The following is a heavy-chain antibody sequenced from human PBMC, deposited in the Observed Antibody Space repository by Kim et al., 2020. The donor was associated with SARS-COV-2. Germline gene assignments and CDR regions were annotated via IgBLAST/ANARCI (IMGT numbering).Heavy chain of an antibody. CDR3: ARDRRQIAGLDY. Sequence: SETLSLTCTVSGGSVSSGSYYWSWIRQPPGKGLEWIGYIYYSGSTNYNPSLKSRVTISVDTSKNQFSLKLSSVTAADTAVYYCARDRRQIAGLDYWGQGTLVTVSS. J-gene: IGHJ4*02. V-gene: IGHV4-61*01. CDR2: IYYSGST. CDR1: GGSVSSGSYY.